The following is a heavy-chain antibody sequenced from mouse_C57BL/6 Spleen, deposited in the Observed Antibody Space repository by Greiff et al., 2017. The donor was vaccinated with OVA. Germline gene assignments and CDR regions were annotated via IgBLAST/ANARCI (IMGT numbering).Heavy chain of an antibody. Sequence: QVQLQQPGAELVRPGSSVKLSCKASGYTFTRYWMHWVKQRPIQGLEWIGNIDPSDSETHYNQKFKDKATLTVDKSSSTAYMQLSSLTSEDSAVYYGARESSSGDPYAMDYWGQGTSVTVSS. V-gene: IGHV1-52*01. CDR1: GYTFTRYW. CDR2: IDPSDSET. J-gene: IGHJ4*01. D-gene: IGHD3-2*02. CDR3: ARESSSGDPYAMDY.